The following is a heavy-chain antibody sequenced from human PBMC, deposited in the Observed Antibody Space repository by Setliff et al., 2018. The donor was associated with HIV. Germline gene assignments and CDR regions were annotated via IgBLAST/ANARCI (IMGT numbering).Heavy chain of an antibody. Sequence: SETLSLTCTVSDGSISSYYWSWIRQPPGKGLEWIGYIYYSGSTYYNPSLNSRVTISVDASKNQFSLKLTSVTAADTAVYYCASAGSGTRAPPRYWGQGTLVTVSS. CDR3: ASAGSGTRAPPRY. J-gene: IGHJ4*02. CDR2: IYYSGST. V-gene: IGHV4-59*01. D-gene: IGHD1-1*01. CDR1: DGSISSYY.